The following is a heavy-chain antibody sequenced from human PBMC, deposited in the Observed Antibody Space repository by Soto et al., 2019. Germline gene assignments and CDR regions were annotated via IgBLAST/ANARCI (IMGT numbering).Heavy chain of an antibody. J-gene: IGHJ3*02. V-gene: IGHV5-51*01. CDR3: ATPSLWFGELPPNDAFDI. D-gene: IGHD3-10*01. Sequence: GESLKISCKGSGYSFTSYWIGWVRQMPGKGLEWMGIIYPGDSDTRYSPSFQGQVTISADKSLSTAYLQWSSLKASDTAMYSCATPSLWFGELPPNDAFDIWGQGTMVTVSS. CDR2: IYPGDSDT. CDR1: GYSFTSYW.